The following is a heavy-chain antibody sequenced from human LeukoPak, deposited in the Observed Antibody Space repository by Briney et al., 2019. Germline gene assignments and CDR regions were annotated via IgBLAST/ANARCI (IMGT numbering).Heavy chain of an antibody. V-gene: IGHV3-9*01. D-gene: IGHD1-26*01. CDR3: AKEGISGSYYYFDY. CDR2: ISWNSGSI. CDR1: GFTFDDYA. J-gene: IGHJ4*02. Sequence: GGSLRLSCAASGFTFDDYAMHWVRQAPGKGLEWVSGISWNSGSIGYADSVKGRFTISRDNAKNSLYLQMNSLRAEDTAVYYCAKEGISGSYYYFDYWGQGTLVTVSS.